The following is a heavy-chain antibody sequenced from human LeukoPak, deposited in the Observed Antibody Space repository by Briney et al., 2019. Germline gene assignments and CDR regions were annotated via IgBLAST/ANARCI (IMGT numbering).Heavy chain of an antibody. CDR2: IIPIFGTA. V-gene: IGHV1-69*05. CDR3: ARMYSSSSYNWFDP. Sequence: SVKVSCKASGGTFSSYAISWVRQAPGQGLEWMGGIIPIFGTANYAQEFQGRVTITTDESTSTAYMELSSLRSEDTAVYYCARMYSSSSYNWFDPWGQGTLVTVSS. CDR1: GGTFSSYA. J-gene: IGHJ5*02. D-gene: IGHD6-6*01.